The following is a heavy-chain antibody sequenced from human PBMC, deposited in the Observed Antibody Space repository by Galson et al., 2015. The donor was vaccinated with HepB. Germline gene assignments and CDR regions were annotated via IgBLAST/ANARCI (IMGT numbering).Heavy chain of an antibody. CDR2: INYGTGVT. V-gene: IGHV1-3*01. CDR3: ARRRSSSRPSYFDY. CDR1: GYTFSNYG. J-gene: IGHJ4*02. Sequence: SVKVSCKASGYTFSNYGMQWVRQAPGQRPEWMGWINYGTGVTNCSQKFQGRVTIVSDTSESTVYMALDSLTSEDTAVYYCARRRSSSRPSYFDYWGQGTLVAVSS. D-gene: IGHD2-2*01.